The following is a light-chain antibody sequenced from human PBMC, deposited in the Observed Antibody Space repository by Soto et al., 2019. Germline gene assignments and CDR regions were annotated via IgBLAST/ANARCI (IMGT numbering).Light chain of an antibody. CDR2: RAS. J-gene: IGKJ1*01. Sequence: EIVLTQSPGTLSLSPGERATLSCRASQSVSSGSFAWYQQKPGQAPRVIIYRASSRASGIPDRFSGSGSGTDFTLTISRLEPEDFAVYFWQQYGSSPTFGHGTKVEIK. CDR3: QQYGSSPT. V-gene: IGKV3-20*01. CDR1: QSVSSGS.